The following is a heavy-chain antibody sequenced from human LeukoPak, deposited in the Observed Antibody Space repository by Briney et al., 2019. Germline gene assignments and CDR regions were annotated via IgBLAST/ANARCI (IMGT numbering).Heavy chain of an antibody. Sequence: SETLSLTCTVSGGSISSYYWSWIRQPPGKGLEWIGYIYDSGSTNYNPSLKSRVTISVETSKNPFSLKLSSVTAADTAVYYCARGYYDFWSGDYYGMDVWGQGTTVTVSS. CDR3: ARGYYDFWSGDYYGMDV. D-gene: IGHD3-3*01. J-gene: IGHJ6*02. CDR2: IYDSGST. CDR1: GGSISSYY. V-gene: IGHV4-59*08.